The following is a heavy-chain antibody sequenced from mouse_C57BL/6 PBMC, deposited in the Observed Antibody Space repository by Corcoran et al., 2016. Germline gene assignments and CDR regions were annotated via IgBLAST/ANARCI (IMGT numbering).Heavy chain of an antibody. CDR1: GYSITSGYY. D-gene: IGHD4-1*01. Sequence: DVQLQESGPGLVTPSQSLSLTCSVTGYSITSGYYWNWIRQFPGNKLEWMGYISYDGSNNYNPSPKNRISITRDTSKNQFFLKWNSVTTEDTATYCCARANWDVRYAMDYWGQGTSVTVSS. J-gene: IGHJ4*01. CDR2: ISYDGSN. V-gene: IGHV3-6*01. CDR3: ARANWDVRYAMDY.